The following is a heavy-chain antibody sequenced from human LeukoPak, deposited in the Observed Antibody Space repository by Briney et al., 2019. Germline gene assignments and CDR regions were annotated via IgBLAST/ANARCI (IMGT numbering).Heavy chain of an antibody. Sequence: SETLSLTCTVSGYSISSGYYWGWIRQPPGKGLEWIGSIYHSGSTYYNPSLKSRVTISVDTSKNQFSLKLSSVTAADTAVDYCARAKGYDSSGYLSIWGQGTLVSVSS. V-gene: IGHV4-38-2*02. D-gene: IGHD3-22*01. J-gene: IGHJ4*02. CDR3: ARAKGYDSSGYLSI. CDR1: GYSISSGYY. CDR2: IYHSGST.